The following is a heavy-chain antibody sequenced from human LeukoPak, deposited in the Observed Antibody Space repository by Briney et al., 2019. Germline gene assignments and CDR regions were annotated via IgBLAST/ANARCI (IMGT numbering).Heavy chain of an antibody. Sequence: SVKVSCKASGGSFSSYTISWVRQAPGHGLEWMGGIIPIFGTANYAQKFQGRITITADESTNTAYMELSSLRSEDTAVYYCARLLECAFDIWGQGTMVTVSS. CDR2: IIPIFGTA. D-gene: IGHD3-3*01. V-gene: IGHV1-69*13. CDR1: GGSFSSYT. J-gene: IGHJ3*02. CDR3: ARLLECAFDI.